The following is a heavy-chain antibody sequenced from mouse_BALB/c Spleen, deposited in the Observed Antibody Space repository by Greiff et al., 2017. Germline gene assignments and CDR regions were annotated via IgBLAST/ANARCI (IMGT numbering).Heavy chain of an antibody. V-gene: IGHV5-12-2*01. J-gene: IGHJ3*01. CDR2: ISNGGGST. Sequence: EVQLVESGGGLVQPGGSLKLSCAASGFTFSSYTMSWVRQTPEKRLEWVAYISNGGGSTYYPDTVKGRFTISRDNAKNTLYLQMSSLKSEDTAMYYCAREGSYGSSPAWFAYWGQGTLVTVSA. CDR1: GFTFSSYT. CDR3: AREGSYGSSPAWFAY. D-gene: IGHD1-1*01.